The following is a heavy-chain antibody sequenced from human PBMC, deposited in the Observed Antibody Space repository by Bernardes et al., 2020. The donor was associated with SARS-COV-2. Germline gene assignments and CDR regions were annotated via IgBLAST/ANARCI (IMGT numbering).Heavy chain of an antibody. D-gene: IGHD6-19*01. CDR2: FDPEDGET. CDR1: GYTLTELS. Sequence: ASVKVSCKVSGYTLTELSMHWVRQAPGKGLEWMGGFDPEDGETIYAQKFQGRVTMTEDTSTDTAYMELSSLRSEDTAVYYCATSAVAGSANRNDYWGKGTLVTVSS. V-gene: IGHV1-24*01. CDR3: ATSAVAGSANRNDY. J-gene: IGHJ4*02.